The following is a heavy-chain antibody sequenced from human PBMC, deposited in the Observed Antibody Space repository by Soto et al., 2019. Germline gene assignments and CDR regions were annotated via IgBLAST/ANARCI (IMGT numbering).Heavy chain of an antibody. CDR3: ARGQRDGDNNY. V-gene: IGHV3-30-3*01. CDR1: GCSFSSYA. J-gene: IGHJ4*02. Sequence: QVQLVESGGGGVQPGRPLRLSYAASGCSFSSYAMHWVRQAPGKGLEWVAVISYDGSNKYYADSVKGRFTISRDNSKNTLYLQMNSLRAEDTAVYYCARGQRDGDNNYWGQGTLVTVSS. CDR2: ISYDGSNK. D-gene: IGHD2-15*01.